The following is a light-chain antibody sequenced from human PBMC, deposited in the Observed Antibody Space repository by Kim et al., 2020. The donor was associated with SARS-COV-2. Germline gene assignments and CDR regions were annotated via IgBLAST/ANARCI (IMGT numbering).Light chain of an antibody. Sequence: SSSVGEVVTITCQGSQDISNYLKWYQQKPGKAPKLLIYDASKLETGVPSRFSGSGSGTDFTFTISSLQPEDITTYYCQQKDNLSTFVQGTRLEIK. CDR2: DAS. J-gene: IGKJ5*01. CDR1: QDISNY. CDR3: QQKDNLST. V-gene: IGKV1-33*01.